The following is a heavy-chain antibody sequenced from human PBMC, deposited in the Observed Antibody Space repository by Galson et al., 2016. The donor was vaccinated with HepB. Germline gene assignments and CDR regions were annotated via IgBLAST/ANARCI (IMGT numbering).Heavy chain of an antibody. CDR2: INHSGTT. J-gene: IGHJ3*02. CDR1: AGSISSGGYY. V-gene: IGHV4-31*03. Sequence: TLSLTCSVSAGSISSGGYYWSWIRQHPGKGLEWIGYINHSGTTYYNPSLSSRAAVSVDTSKNQFSLEVSSVTAADTAVDYCARVSGNAFDIWGHGTMVTVSS. CDR3: ARVSGNAFDI.